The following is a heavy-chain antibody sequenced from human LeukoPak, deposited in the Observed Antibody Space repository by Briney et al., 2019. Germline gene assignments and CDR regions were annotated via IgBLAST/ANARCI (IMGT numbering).Heavy chain of an antibody. CDR2: MNPNSGNT. CDR1: GYTFTSYD. J-gene: IGHJ3*02. D-gene: IGHD5-18*01. V-gene: IGHV1-8*01. Sequence: GASVKVSCKASGYTFTSYDINWVRQATGQGLEWMGWMNPNSGNTGYAQKFQGRVTMTRNTSISTAYMELSSLRSEDTAVYYCARGGYSYGRVNDAFDIWGQGTMVTVSS. CDR3: ARGGYSYGRVNDAFDI.